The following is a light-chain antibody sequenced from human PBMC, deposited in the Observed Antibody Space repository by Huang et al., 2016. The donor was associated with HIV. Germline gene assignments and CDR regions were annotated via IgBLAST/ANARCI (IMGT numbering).Light chain of an antibody. CDR1: QGISSY. CDR3: QQLNTYPVT. J-gene: IGKJ4*01. V-gene: IGKV1-9*01. CDR2: AAS. Sequence: IQLTQSPSSLSASIGDRVPITCRASQGISSYLAWYQQKPGKAPKLLIYAASTWQSGVPSSFSGSGSGTDFTLIISSLQPEDCATYYCQQLNTYPVTCGGGTKVEIK.